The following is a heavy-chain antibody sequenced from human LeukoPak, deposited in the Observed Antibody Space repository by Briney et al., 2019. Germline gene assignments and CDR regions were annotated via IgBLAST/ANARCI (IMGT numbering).Heavy chain of an antibody. V-gene: IGHV4-59*01. D-gene: IGHD3-22*01. CDR3: ARDHSLAGCYDSSGYDDAFDI. J-gene: IGHJ3*02. CDR2: IYYSGST. CDR1: GGSISSYY. Sequence: SETLSLTCTVSGGSISSYYWSWIRQPPGKGLEWIGYIYYSGSTNYNPSLKSRVTISVDTSKNQFSLKLSSVTAADTAVYYCARDHSLAGCYDSSGYDDAFDIWGQGTMVTVSS.